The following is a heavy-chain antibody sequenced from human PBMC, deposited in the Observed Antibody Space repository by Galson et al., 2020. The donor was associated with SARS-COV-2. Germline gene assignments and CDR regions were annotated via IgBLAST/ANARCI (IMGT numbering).Heavy chain of an antibody. CDR2: ISSSNRYT. CDR3: ARGHHDYEGSSFDC. V-gene: IGHV3-11*06. CDR1: RFTFSDYY. Sequence: GESLKISCAASRFTFSDYYMSWIRQAPGKGLEWVAFISSSNRYTNYADSVKGRFTISRDNAKNSLYLQMNSLRADDTAVYYCARGHHDYEGSSFDCWGQGTLVTVS. D-gene: IGHD4-17*01. J-gene: IGHJ4*02.